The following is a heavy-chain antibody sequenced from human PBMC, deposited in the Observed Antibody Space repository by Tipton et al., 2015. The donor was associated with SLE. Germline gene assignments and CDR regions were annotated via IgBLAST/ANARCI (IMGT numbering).Heavy chain of an antibody. D-gene: IGHD3-3*01. CDR1: GFTFSSYG. CDR2: IWNDGSNK. V-gene: IGHV3-33*06. Sequence: SLRLSCAASGFTFSSYGMHWVRQAPGKGLEWVAVIWNDGSNKYYADSVKGRFTISRDNSKNTQNLQMNSLRAEDTAGYYCAKGYLLHDFGGVYPPFDYWCQRSLLTVSS. J-gene: IGHJ4*02. CDR3: AKGYLLHDFGGVYPPFDY.